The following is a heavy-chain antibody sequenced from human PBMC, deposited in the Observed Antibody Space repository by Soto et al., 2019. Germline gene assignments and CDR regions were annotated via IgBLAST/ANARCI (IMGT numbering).Heavy chain of an antibody. CDR1: GFTFSNYG. D-gene: IGHD3-10*01. CDR2: ISYDASNK. V-gene: IGHV3-30*03. CDR3: VGLGNYYCSFPYYVMDF. Sequence: GRYLRLSCAASGFTFSNYGMHWVRQAPGKGLEWVAVISYDASNKYYADSVKGRFTISRDNSKNTLYLQMNSLRAEDTAVYYCVGLGNYYCSFPYYVMDFWGRGSTVTVSS. J-gene: IGHJ6*02.